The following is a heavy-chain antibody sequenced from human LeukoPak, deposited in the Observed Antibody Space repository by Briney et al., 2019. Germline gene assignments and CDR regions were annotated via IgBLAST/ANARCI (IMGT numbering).Heavy chain of an antibody. CDR1: GYTFTSYD. CDR2: MNPNSGNT. J-gene: IGHJ5*02. Sequence: ASVKVSCKASGYTFTSYDINWVRQATGQGLEWMGWMNPNSGNTGYAQKFQGRVTITRNTSISTAYMELSSLRSEDTAVYYCARGGSSWYEGWFDPWGQGTLVTVSS. CDR3: ARGGSSWYEGWFDP. V-gene: IGHV1-8*03. D-gene: IGHD6-13*01.